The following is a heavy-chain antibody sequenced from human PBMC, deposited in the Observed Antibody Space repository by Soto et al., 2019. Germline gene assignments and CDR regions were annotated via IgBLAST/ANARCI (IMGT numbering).Heavy chain of an antibody. CDR3: ARGGEKWALLGGFDY. Sequence: EGCLRLSGAACGFTFSRYSMNWVRQAPGKGLEWVSSIDSYSNVIYYADSVKGRCSISRDNARNSLFLQMNSLRDGDTAVYYCARGGEKWALLGGFDYWGQGTLVTVSS. J-gene: IGHJ4*02. V-gene: IGHV3-21*01. CDR2: IDSYSNVI. D-gene: IGHD1-26*01. CDR1: GFTFSRYS.